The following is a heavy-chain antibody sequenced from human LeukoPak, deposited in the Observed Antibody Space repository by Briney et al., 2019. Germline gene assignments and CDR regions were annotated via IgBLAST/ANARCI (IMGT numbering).Heavy chain of an antibody. V-gene: IGHV4-38-2*02. J-gene: IGHJ6*03. D-gene: IGHD1-20*01. Sequence: SETLSLTCTVSGYSISSGYYWGWIRQPPGKGLEWIGSIYHSGSTYYNPSLKSRVTISVDTSMNQFSLKLSSVTAADTAVYYCARAGGDITGTMDVWGRGTTVTVSS. CDR1: GYSISSGYY. CDR2: IYHSGST. CDR3: ARAGGDITGTMDV.